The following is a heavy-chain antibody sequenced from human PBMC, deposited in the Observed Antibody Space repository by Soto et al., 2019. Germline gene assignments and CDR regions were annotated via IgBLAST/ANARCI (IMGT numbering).Heavy chain of an antibody. D-gene: IGHD2-15*01. CDR3: ARGGDIVVVVSIHYYGMDV. CDR1: GGTFISYA. Sequence: SVKVSFKASGGTFISYAISWVRQAPGQGLEWMGGIIPIFGTANYAQKFQGRVTITADESTSTAYMELSSLRSEDTAVYYCARGGDIVVVVSIHYYGMDVWGQGTTVTVSS. V-gene: IGHV1-69*13. J-gene: IGHJ6*02. CDR2: IIPIFGTA.